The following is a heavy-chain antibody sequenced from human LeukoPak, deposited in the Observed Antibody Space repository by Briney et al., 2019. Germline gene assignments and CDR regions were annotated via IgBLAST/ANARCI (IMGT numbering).Heavy chain of an antibody. CDR2: IYYSGST. Sequence: SETLSLTCSVSGGSISNNIYYWGWIRQPPGKGLEWIGNIYYSGSTYYNPSLKSRVIISVDTSKNQFSLKLSSVTAADTAVYYCARGQRITMIVVVIDLGTRHNWFDPWGQGTLVTVSS. CDR3: ARGQRITMIVVVIDLGTRHNWFDP. CDR1: GGSISNNIYY. D-gene: IGHD3-22*01. J-gene: IGHJ5*02. V-gene: IGHV4-39*07.